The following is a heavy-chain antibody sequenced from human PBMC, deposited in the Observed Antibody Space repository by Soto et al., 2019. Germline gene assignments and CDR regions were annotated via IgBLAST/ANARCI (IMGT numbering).Heavy chain of an antibody. CDR2: INHSGST. CDR3: AREVYDFWSGRTKNYFDY. V-gene: IGHV4-34*01. D-gene: IGHD3-3*01. CDR1: GGSFSGYY. J-gene: IGHJ4*02. Sequence: PSETLSLTCAVYGGSFSGYYWSWIRQPPGKGLEWIGEINHSGSTNYNPSLKSRVTISVDTSKNQFSLKLSSVTAADTAVYYCAREVYDFWSGRTKNYFDYLGQGTLVTVS.